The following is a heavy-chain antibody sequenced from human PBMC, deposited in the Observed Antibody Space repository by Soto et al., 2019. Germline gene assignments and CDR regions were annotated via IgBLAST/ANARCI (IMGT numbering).Heavy chain of an antibody. D-gene: IGHD3-22*01. CDR2: ISGSGGST. CDR3: ANSYYYDSSGYYLLGY. J-gene: IGHJ4*02. CDR1: GFTFSSYA. V-gene: IGHV3-23*01. Sequence: PGGSLRLSCAASGFTFSSYAMSWVRQAPGKGLEWVSAISGSGGSTYYADSVKGRFTISRDNSKNTLYLQMNSLRAEDTAVYYCANSYYYDSSGYYLLGYWGQGTLVTVSS.